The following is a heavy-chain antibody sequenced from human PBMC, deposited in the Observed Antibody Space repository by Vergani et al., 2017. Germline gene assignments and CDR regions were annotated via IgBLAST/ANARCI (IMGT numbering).Heavy chain of an antibody. CDR1: GGTFSSYA. D-gene: IGHD6-6*01. CDR2: INPNSGGT. J-gene: IGHJ4*02. V-gene: IGHV1-2*02. CDR3: AISIAARSVCDY. Sequence: QVQLVQSGAEVKKPGSSVKVSCKASGGTFSSYAISWVRQAPGQGLEWMGGINPNSGGTNYAQKFQGRVTMTRDTSISTAYMELSRLRSDDTAVYYCAISIAARSVCDYWGQGTLVTVSS.